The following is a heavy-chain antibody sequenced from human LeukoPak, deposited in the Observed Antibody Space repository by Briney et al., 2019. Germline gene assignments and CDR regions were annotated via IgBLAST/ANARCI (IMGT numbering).Heavy chain of an antibody. CDR1: GGSISSSSYY. D-gene: IGHD6-13*01. V-gene: IGHV4-39*07. CDR3: ASVAAGKGY. CDR2: IYYSGST. Sequence: SETLSLTCTVSGGSISSSSYYWGGTPQPPGRGLEWIGSIYYSGSTYYNSSLKRRVTISVDTSKNQFSLKLRPVTAVDTAVYYCASVAAGKGYWGQGALVPVSS. J-gene: IGHJ4*02.